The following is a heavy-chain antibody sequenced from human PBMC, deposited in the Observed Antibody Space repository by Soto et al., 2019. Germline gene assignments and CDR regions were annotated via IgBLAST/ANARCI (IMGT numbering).Heavy chain of an antibody. D-gene: IGHD3-10*01. V-gene: IGHV5-51*01. CDR2: IYPGDSAT. CDR3: ARQLWFGEVLPNAGWFDA. J-gene: IGHJ5*02. CDR1: GYSFTSYW. Sequence: PGESLKISCKGSGYSFTSYWIGWVLQIPWKGLEWMGIIYPGDSATRYSPSFQGQVTISADKSISTAYLQWSSLKASDTAMYYCARQLWFGEVLPNAGWFDAWGQGTLVTVSS.